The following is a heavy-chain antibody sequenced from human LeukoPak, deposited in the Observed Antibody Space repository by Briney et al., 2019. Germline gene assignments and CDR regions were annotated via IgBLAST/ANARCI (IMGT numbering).Heavy chain of an antibody. CDR2: IKPDGSEK. D-gene: IGHD3-16*01. Sequence: GGSLRLSCAASGFTFSSSWMSWVRQAPGKGLEWVANIKPDGSEKYYVDAVKGRLTISRDNAKNSVYLQMKSLRAEDTAVYYCARDKFGGTDYWGQGTLVTVSS. CDR1: GFTFSSSW. J-gene: IGHJ4*02. CDR3: ARDKFGGTDY. V-gene: IGHV3-7*01.